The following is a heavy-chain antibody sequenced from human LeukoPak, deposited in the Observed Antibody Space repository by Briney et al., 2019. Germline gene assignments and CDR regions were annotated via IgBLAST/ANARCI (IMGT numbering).Heavy chain of an antibody. CDR1: GFTFSRNA. D-gene: IGHD2-8*02. CDR2: IAHHGSNK. CDR3: AKDGSWSCTD. Sequence: GRPLRLSCAASGFTFSRNAIHWVRQGPGKGLEWVSYIAHHGSNKYYADSVKGRFTISRDNSKRTLYLQMNSLRADDTAVYYCAKDGSWSCTDWGQGTLVTVSS. V-gene: IGHV3-30*02. J-gene: IGHJ4*02.